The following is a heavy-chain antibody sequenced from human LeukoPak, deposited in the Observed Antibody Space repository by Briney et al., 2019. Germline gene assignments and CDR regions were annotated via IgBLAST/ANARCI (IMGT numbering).Heavy chain of an antibody. J-gene: IGHJ4*02. Sequence: SVKVSCKASRGTFSSYAISWVRQAPGQGLEWMGRIIPILGIANYAQKFQGRVTITADKSTSTAYMELSSLRSEDTAVYYCARDGTTYCGGDCWFDYWGQGTLVTVSS. CDR1: RGTFSSYA. CDR3: ARDGTTYCGGDCWFDY. V-gene: IGHV1-69*04. D-gene: IGHD2-21*02. CDR2: IIPILGIA.